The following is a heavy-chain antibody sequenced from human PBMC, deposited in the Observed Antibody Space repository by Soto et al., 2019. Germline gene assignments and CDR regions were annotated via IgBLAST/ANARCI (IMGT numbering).Heavy chain of an antibody. CDR2: ISGNGDTT. V-gene: IGHV3-64*01. J-gene: IGHJ6*02. CDR3: ARAWRADV. CDR1: GFTYSNYA. Sequence: EVQLVESGGGLVQPGGSLRLSCVASGFTYSNYAMHWVLQAPGKGLECVSVISGNGDTTYYANSVKDRFTISRDNSKDTLYLQMGSLRADEMAVYYCARAWRADVWGQGTTVAVSS.